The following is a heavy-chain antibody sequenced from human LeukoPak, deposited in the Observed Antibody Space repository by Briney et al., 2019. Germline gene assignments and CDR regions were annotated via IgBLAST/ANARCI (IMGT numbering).Heavy chain of an antibody. CDR1: GFIFSSYA. V-gene: IGHV3-23*01. D-gene: IGHD1-26*01. CDR3: AKRPYSGSYYFDY. CDR2: ISGGGDST. J-gene: IGHJ4*02. Sequence: GGSLRLSCAASGFIFSSYAMSWVRQAPGKGLEWVSAISGGGDSTYYADSVMGRFTISRDNSKSTLYLQMNSLRAEDTAVYYCAKRPYSGSYYFDYWGQGTLVTVSS.